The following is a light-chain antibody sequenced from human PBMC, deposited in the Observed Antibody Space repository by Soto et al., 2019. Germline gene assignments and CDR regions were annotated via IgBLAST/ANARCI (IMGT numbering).Light chain of an antibody. V-gene: IGLV1-40*01. J-gene: IGLJ1*01. CDR2: HNS. CDR3: QSYDSSLRGSRV. Sequence: QSVLTQPPSVSGAPGQRVTISCTGSSSNIGAGYDVHWYQQLPGTAPKLLIYHNSNRPSGVPDRFSCSKSGTSASLAITGLQAADEADYYCQSYDSSLRGSRVFGTGTKVTVL. CDR1: SSNIGAGYD.